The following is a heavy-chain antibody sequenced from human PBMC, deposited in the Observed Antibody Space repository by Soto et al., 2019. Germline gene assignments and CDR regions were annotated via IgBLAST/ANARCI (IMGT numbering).Heavy chain of an antibody. D-gene: IGHD3-16*01. J-gene: IGHJ6*02. Sequence: GGSLRLSCAASGFTFSSYAMHWVRQAPGKGLEWVAVISYDGSNKYYADSVKGRFTISRDNSKNTLYLQMNSLRAEDTAVYYCARGSLRSPDRDYYGMDVWGQGTTVTVSS. CDR2: ISYDGSNK. CDR3: ARGSLRSPDRDYYGMDV. V-gene: IGHV3-30-3*01. CDR1: GFTFSSYA.